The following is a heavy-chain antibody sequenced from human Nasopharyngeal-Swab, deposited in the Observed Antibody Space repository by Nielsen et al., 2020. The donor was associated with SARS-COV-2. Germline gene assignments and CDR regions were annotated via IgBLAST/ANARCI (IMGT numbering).Heavy chain of an antibody. CDR1: GGSISNSY. CDR3: ARYDSSGYYYYMDV. J-gene: IGHJ6*03. V-gene: IGHV4-59*01. D-gene: IGHD3-22*01. CDR2: IYYSGST. Sequence: SETLSLTCTVSGGSISNSYWSWIRQPPGKGLEWIGYIYYSGSTNYNPSLKSRVTISVDTSKNQFSLKLSSVTAADTAVYYCARYDSSGYYYYMDVWGKGTTVTVSS.